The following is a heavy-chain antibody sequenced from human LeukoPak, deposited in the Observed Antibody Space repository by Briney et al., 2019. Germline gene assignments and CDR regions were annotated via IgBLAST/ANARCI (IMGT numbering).Heavy chain of an antibody. CDR2: IDPTDSYT. D-gene: IGHD6-19*01. Sequence: GESLKISCKGSGYSFTAHWISWVRQMPGKGLEWMGRIDPTDSYTNYSSSFQGHVTISADKSISTAYLQWSRLKASHTAMYYCARLTLVAVAEIRDYWGQGTLVTVSS. CDR3: ARLTLVAVAEIRDY. V-gene: IGHV5-10-1*01. CDR1: GYSFTAHW. J-gene: IGHJ4*01.